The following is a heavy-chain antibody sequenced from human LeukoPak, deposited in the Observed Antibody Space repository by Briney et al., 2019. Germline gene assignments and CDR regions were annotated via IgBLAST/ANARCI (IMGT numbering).Heavy chain of an antibody. CDR1: GGSFSGYY. CDR2: INHSGST. D-gene: IGHD3-10*01. V-gene: IGHV4-34*01. Sequence: SETLSLTCAVYGGSFSGYYWSWIRQPPGKGLEWIREINHSGSTNYNPSLKSRVTISVDTSKNQFSLKLSSVTAADTAVYYCARGPIYYYGSGSYYAWFDYWGQGTLVTVSS. CDR3: ARGPIYYYGSGSYYAWFDY. J-gene: IGHJ4*02.